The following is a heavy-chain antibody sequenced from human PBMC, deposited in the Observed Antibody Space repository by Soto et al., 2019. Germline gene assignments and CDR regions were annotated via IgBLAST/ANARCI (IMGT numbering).Heavy chain of an antibody. CDR1: GFTFSSYA. D-gene: IGHD3-10*01. CDR3: ANGDGYSGSSYYYSMDV. CDR2: ITVSGRGT. V-gene: IGHV3-23*01. Sequence: PGGSLRLSCAASGFTFSSYAMSWVRQAPGKGLEWVSAITVSGRGTYYSDSVKGRFTISRDNSKNTLFLQMNSLRVEDTAVYYCANGDGYSGSSYYYSMDVWGQGTTVTVSS. J-gene: IGHJ6*02.